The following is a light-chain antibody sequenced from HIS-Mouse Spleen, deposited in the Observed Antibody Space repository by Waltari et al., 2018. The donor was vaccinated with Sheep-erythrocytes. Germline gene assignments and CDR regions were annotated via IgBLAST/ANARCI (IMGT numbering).Light chain of an antibody. CDR2: EGS. CDR3: CSYAGSYNHV. J-gene: IGLJ1*01. Sequence: HSALTQPASVSGSPGQSITISCTGTSRDVGSYNLVSWYQQHPGKAPNLMIYEGSKRPSGVANRCSGSKSGNTASLTISGLQAEDEADYYCCSYAGSYNHVFATGTKVTVL. CDR1: SRDVGSYNL. V-gene: IGLV2-23*01.